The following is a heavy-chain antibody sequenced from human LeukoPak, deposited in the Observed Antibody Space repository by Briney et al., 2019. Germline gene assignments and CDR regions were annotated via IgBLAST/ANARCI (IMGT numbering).Heavy chain of an antibody. CDR2: INSDGYSI. D-gene: IGHD5-18*01. CDR1: GLTVSSTH. J-gene: IGHJ4*02. V-gene: IGHV3-53*01. CDR3: AKGGYSSPNSYFDF. Sequence: GGSLRLSCAASGLTVSSTHMSWVRQAPGKGLVWVSRINSDGYSITYADSVKGRLTISRDNSKSTLYLQMNSLRAEDTAVYYCAKGGYSSPNSYFDFWGQGTLVTVSS.